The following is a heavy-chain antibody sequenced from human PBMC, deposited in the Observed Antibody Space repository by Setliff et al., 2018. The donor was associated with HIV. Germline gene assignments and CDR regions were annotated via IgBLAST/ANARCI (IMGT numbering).Heavy chain of an antibody. V-gene: IGHV4-39*07. CDR3: ARETYYYDNPQYYYYYMDV. D-gene: IGHD3-22*01. CDR2: IYTSGST. Sequence: SETLSLTCTVSGGSISSSSYYWGWIRQPPGKGLEWIGSIYTSGSTNYNPSLKSRVTISVDTSKNQSSLKLRSVTAADTAVYYCARETYYYDNPQYYYYYMDVWGKGTTVTVSS. CDR1: GGSISSSSYY. J-gene: IGHJ6*03.